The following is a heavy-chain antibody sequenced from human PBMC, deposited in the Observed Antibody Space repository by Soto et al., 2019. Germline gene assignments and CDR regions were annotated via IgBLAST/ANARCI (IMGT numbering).Heavy chain of an antibody. V-gene: IGHV3-23*01. CDR1: GFTFFSYA. J-gene: IGHJ3*02. Sequence: GGSLRLSCAAPGFTFFSYAMSWVRPAPGKGLEWVSAISGSGGSTYYADSVKGRFTISRDNSKNTLYLQMNSLRAEDTAVYYCAKDISEVGLPDAFDIWGQGTMVTVSS. D-gene: IGHD4-17*01. CDR2: ISGSGGST. CDR3: AKDISEVGLPDAFDI.